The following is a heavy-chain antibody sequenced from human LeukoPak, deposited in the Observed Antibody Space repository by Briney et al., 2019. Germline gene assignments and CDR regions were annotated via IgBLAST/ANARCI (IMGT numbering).Heavy chain of an antibody. J-gene: IGHJ4*02. CDR1: GFTFSSYS. CDR2: ISSGRTKI. D-gene: IGHD5-24*01. Sequence: GGALRLSCAASGFTFSSYSMNWVRQAPGKGLEWVSYISSGRTKIYSADSEKGRFTISRDNAKNLLYLQMNSLRDEDTAVYYCASGPDGYNSHFDYWGQGTLVTVPP. CDR3: ASGPDGYNSHFDY. V-gene: IGHV3-48*02.